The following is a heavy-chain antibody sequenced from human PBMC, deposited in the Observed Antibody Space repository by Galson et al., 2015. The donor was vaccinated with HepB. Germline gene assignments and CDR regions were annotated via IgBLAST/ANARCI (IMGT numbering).Heavy chain of an antibody. CDR3: AKGGERITIFGVVTTNDY. V-gene: IGHV3-23*01. CDR2: ISGSGGST. Sequence: SLRLSCAASGFTFSSYAMSWVRQAPGKGLEWVSAISGSGGSTYYADSVKGRFTISRDNSKNTLYLQLNSLRAKDTAVYYCAKGGERITIFGVVTTNDYWGQGTLVTVSS. D-gene: IGHD3-3*01. J-gene: IGHJ4*02. CDR1: GFTFSSYA.